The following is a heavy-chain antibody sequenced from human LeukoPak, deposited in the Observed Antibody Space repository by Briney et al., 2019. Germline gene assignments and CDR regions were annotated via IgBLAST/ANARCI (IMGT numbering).Heavy chain of an antibody. D-gene: IGHD5-18*01. Sequence: GSSVKLSCKASGATVTSYAISWVRQAPGQRLEWMGGIITIFGTANYTQKFQRRVTITADESTSTANMELSRRTSEDTAVYYCARDLGLLHTARAYYYYGMDVWGQGTMVTVSS. J-gene: IGHJ6*02. CDR1: GATVTSYA. CDR2: IITIFGTA. V-gene: IGHV1-69*01. CDR3: ARDLGLLHTARAYYYYGMDV.